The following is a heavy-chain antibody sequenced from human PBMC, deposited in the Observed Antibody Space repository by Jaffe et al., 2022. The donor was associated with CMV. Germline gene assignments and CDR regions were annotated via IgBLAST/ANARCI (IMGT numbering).Heavy chain of an antibody. Sequence: EVQLVESGGGLVKPGGSLRLSCAASGFTFSSYSMNWVRQAPGKGLEWVSSISSSSSYIYYADSVKGRFTISRDNAKNSLYLQMNSLRAEDTAVYYCARVLDSSGWYTPFDYWGQGTLVTVSS. J-gene: IGHJ4*02. CDR2: ISSSSSYI. CDR1: GFTFSSYS. D-gene: IGHD6-19*01. V-gene: IGHV3-21*01. CDR3: ARVLDSSGWYTPFDY.